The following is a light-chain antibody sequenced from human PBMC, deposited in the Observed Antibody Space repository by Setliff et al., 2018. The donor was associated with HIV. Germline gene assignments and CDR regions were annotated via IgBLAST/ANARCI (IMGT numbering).Light chain of an antibody. Sequence: SALTQPASVSGSPGQSITISCTGTSSDIGGYNFVSWYQQYPGEAPKLIISDNTKRPSGVSDRFSASKSGNTASLTISGLRAEDEADYYCSSYTSSSTYVFGLGTKGTVL. J-gene: IGLJ1*01. CDR2: DNT. V-gene: IGLV2-14*03. CDR3: SSYTSSSTYV. CDR1: SSDIGGYNF.